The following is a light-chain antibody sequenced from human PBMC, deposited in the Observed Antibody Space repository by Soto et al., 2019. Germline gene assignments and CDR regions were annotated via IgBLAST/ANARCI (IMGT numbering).Light chain of an antibody. V-gene: IGLV6-57*02. CDR3: RSYDRNNVNVV. J-gene: IGLJ6*01. Sequence: NCRLRLPHSVSDSPVHTFTISCTGSSGSIGSNYVQWFQQPPWSAPTTVIFDDKQRPSGVSDRFSGSVDSSSNYASPPISGVQTEDEADYYCRSYDRNNVNVVFGGGTKVTVL. CDR1: SGSIGSNY. CDR2: DDK.